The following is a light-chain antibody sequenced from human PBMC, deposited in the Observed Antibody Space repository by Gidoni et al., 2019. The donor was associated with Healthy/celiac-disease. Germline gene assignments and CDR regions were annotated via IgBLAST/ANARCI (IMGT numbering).Light chain of an antibody. CDR1: SLRSYY. CDR3: NSRDSSGNLVV. V-gene: IGLV3-19*01. J-gene: IGLJ2*01. Sequence: SAVSVALGQTVRITCQGDSLRSYYASWYQQKPGQAPVLVIYGKNNRPSGIPDRFSGSSSGNTASLTITGAQAEDEADYYCNSRDSSGNLVVFGGGTKLTVL. CDR2: GKN.